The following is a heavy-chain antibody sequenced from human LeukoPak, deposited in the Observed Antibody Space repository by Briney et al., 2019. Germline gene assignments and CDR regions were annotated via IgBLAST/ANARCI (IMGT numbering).Heavy chain of an antibody. CDR2: IYYNGNT. CDR3: ARHWRDGYNSWYFDL. CDR1: GGSVTSKSYY. J-gene: IGHJ2*01. D-gene: IGHD5-24*01. V-gene: IGHV4-39*01. Sequence: SETLSLTCTASGGSVTSKSYYWGWIRQPPGKGLEWIGSIYYNGNTYYNPSLKSRVTISVDTSKNQFSLKLSSVTAADTAVYYCARHWRDGYNSWYFDLWGRGTLVTVSS.